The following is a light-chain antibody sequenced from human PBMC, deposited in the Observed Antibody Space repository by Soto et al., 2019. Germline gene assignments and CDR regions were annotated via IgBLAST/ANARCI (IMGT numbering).Light chain of an antibody. V-gene: IGKV3-15*01. J-gene: IGKJ1*01. CDR3: QQYNNWPPT. Sequence: EVVLTQSPATLSLSPGEGATLSCRASQSLNRDLAWHQQKPGQAPRLLIYDASTRATGIPARFSGSGSGTEFTLTISSLQSEDFAVYYCQQYNNWPPTFGQGTKVDIK. CDR2: DAS. CDR1: QSLNRD.